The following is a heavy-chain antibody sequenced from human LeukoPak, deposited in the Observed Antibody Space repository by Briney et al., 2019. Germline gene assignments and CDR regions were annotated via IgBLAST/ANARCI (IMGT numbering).Heavy chain of an antibody. CDR3: ALTSAGGAGFDY. D-gene: IGHD4/OR15-4a*01. Sequence: GESLKISCKGSEYNFASYWIGWVRQMPGKGLELMGIIYPGDSDTRYNPSFRGQVTISADKSISTAYLLWSSLKASDTAMYYCALTSAGGAGFDYWGQGTLVTVSS. CDR2: IYPGDSDT. CDR1: EYNFASYW. J-gene: IGHJ4*02. V-gene: IGHV5-51*01.